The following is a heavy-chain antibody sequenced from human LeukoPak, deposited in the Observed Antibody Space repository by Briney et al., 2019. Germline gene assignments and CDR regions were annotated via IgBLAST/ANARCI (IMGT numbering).Heavy chain of an antibody. J-gene: IGHJ4*02. Sequence: SETLSLTCTVSGDSISGYYWSWIRQPPGKGLEWIGEIDHSGSTNYNPSLKSRVTISVDTSKNQFSLKLSSVTAADTAVYYCARAIDYGSGSYYALLFDYWGQGTLVTVSS. V-gene: IGHV4-34*01. CDR1: GDSISGYY. CDR3: ARAIDYGSGSYYALLFDY. D-gene: IGHD3-10*01. CDR2: IDHSGST.